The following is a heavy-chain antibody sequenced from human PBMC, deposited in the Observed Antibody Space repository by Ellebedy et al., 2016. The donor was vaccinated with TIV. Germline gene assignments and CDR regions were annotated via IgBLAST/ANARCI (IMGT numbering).Heavy chain of an antibody. CDR1: GAAIRTGTYY. CDR2: IYFTGTT. CDR3: ARDYGDCNIDY. V-gene: IGHV4-39*02. Sequence: MPSETLSLTCSVSGAAIRTGTYYRSWVRQATGKGLEWIGSIYFTGTTSYSPSLKSRVAMSVDPSKNQFSLKLNSVTAADTAVYYCARDYGDCNIDYWGPGTLVTVSS. D-gene: IGHD4-17*01. J-gene: IGHJ4*02.